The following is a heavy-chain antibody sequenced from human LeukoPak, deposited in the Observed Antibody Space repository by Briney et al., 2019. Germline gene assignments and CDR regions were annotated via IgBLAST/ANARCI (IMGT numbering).Heavy chain of an antibody. CDR2: INPNRGGT. CDR1: GYTFTTYD. J-gene: IGHJ4*02. CDR3: ARPRDPYYYDSSGSPDPFDY. D-gene: IGHD3-22*01. Sequence: ASVKVSCKASGYTFTTYDINWVRQAPGQGLEWMGWINPNRGGTNYAQKFQGRVTMTRDTSISTAYMELSRLRSDDTAVYYCARPRDPYYYDSSGSPDPFDYWGQGTLVTVSS. V-gene: IGHV1-2*02.